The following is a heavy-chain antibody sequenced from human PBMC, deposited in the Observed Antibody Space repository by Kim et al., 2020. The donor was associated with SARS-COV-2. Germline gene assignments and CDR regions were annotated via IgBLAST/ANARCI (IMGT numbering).Heavy chain of an antibody. CDR3: ARHGGSIAAP. Sequence: TNYRPSFQGHVTISADKSSSTAYLQWSSLKASDTAMYYCARHGGSIAAPWGQGTLVTVSS. D-gene: IGHD6-6*01. CDR2: T. J-gene: IGHJ4*02. V-gene: IGHV5-10-1*01.